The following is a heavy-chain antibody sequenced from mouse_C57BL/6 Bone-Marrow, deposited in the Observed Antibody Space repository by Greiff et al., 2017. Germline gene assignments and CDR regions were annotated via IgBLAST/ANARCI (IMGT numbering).Heavy chain of an antibody. CDR1: GYTFTSYW. CDR3: ARLGIRHYYAMDY. D-gene: IGHD5-2*01. CDR2: IDPSDSYT. J-gene: IGHJ4*01. V-gene: IGHV1-59*01. Sequence: QVQLQQPGAELVRPGTSVKLSCKASGYTFTSYWMHWVKQRPGQGLEWIGVIDPSDSYTNYNQKFKGKATLTVDTSSSTAYMQLSSLTSEDSAVYYCARLGIRHYYAMDYWGQGTSVTVSS.